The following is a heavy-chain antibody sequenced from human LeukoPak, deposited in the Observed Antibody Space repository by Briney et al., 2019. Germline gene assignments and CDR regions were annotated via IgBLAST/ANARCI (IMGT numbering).Heavy chain of an antibody. CDR3: AKDQYYYDSSGYYYYYYYMDV. J-gene: IGHJ6*03. CDR2: ISGSGGST. Sequence: GGSLRLSCAASGFTFSSYNMNWVRQAPGKGLEWVSAISGSGGSTYYADSVKGRFTISRDNSKNTLYLQMNSLRAEDTAVYYCAKDQYYYDSSGYYYYYYYMDVWGKGTTVTVSS. D-gene: IGHD3-22*01. CDR1: GFTFSSYN. V-gene: IGHV3-23*01.